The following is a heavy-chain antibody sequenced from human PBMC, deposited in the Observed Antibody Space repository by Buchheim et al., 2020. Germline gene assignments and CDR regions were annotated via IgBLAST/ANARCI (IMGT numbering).Heavy chain of an antibody. D-gene: IGHD3-10*01. CDR1: GGTFTDYS. Sequence: QVQLEQSGAEVKKAGSSVKISCKSLGGTFTDYSFNWMRQAPGQGFDWMGRFIPILGIANYAQRFQGRVTITAARTTSTAYMELNSLKYEDTAVYFCARVSATQYFYNGMDVWGRGTT. V-gene: IGHV1-69*02. CDR2: FIPILGIA. CDR3: ARVSATQYFYNGMDV. J-gene: IGHJ6*02.